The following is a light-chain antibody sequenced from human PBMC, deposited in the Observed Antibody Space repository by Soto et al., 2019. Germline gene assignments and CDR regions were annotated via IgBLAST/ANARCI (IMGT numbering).Light chain of an antibody. Sequence: QSVLTQPPSVSGAPGQRVTISCTGSSSNIGAGYDVHWYQQLPGTAPKLLIYGNSNRPSGVPDRFSGSKSGTSASLAITGLQADDEAYYYCQYYDSRLSGAVFGGGTKLTVL. CDR3: QYYDSRLSGAV. J-gene: IGLJ2*01. V-gene: IGLV1-40*01. CDR1: SSNIGAGYD. CDR2: GNS.